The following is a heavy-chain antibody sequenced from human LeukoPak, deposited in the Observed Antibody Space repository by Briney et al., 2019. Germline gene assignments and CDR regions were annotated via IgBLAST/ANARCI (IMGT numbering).Heavy chain of an antibody. CDR2: ISAYNGNT. CDR1: GYSFTSYG. D-gene: IGHD6-19*01. J-gene: IGHJ4*02. Sequence: GSVKVSCKTSGYSFTSYGISWVRQAPGQGLEWMGWISAYNGNTNYAQKLQGRVTMTTDTSTSTAYMELRSLRSDGTAVYYCARREQWLVGDDYWGQGTLVTVSS. V-gene: IGHV1-18*01. CDR3: ARREQWLVGDDY.